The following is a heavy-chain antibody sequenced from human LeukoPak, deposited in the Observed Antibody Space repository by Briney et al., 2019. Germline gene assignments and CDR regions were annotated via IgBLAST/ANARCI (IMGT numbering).Heavy chain of an antibody. CDR2: IYSSGST. CDR1: GCSISSYY. V-gene: IGHV4-4*07. D-gene: IGHD2-8*02. CDR3: ARDPSWSSGYFDF. Sequence: SETLSLTCTVSGCSISSYYWSWIRQPAGKGLEWIGRIYSSGSTNYNPSLKSRVTMSVDTSKNQFSLKLTSVTAADTAVYYCARDPSWSSGYFDFWGQGTLVTVSS. J-gene: IGHJ4*02.